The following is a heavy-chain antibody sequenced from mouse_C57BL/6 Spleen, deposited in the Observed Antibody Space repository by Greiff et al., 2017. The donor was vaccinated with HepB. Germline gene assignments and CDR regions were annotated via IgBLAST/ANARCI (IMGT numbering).Heavy chain of an antibody. CDR2: IYPGDGDT. Sequence: QVQLQQSGPELVKPGASVKISCKASGYAFSSSWMNWVKQRPGKGLEWIGRIYPGDGDTNYNGKFKGKATLTADKSSSTAYMQLSSLTSEDSAVYFCARWGTLYYDYDYWGQGTTLTVSS. D-gene: IGHD2-4*01. J-gene: IGHJ2*01. CDR1: GYAFSSSW. CDR3: ARWGTLYYDYDY. V-gene: IGHV1-82*01.